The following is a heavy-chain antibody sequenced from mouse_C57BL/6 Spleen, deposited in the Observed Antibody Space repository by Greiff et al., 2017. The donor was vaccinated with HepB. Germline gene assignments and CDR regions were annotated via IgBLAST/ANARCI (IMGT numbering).Heavy chain of an antibody. V-gene: IGHV1-59*01. CDR2: IDPSDSYT. Sequence: QVQLQQPGAELVRPGTSVKLSCKASGYTFTSYWMHWVKQRPGQGLEWIGVIDPSDSYTNYNQKFKGKATLTVDTSSSTAYMQLSSLTSEDSAVYNCARGDSNYPLAMDYWGQGTSVTVSS. CDR1: GYTFTSYW. J-gene: IGHJ4*01. D-gene: IGHD2-5*01. CDR3: ARGDSNYPLAMDY.